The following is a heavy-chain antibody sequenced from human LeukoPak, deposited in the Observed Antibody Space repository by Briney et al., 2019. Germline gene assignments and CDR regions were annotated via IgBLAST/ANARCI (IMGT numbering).Heavy chain of an antibody. D-gene: IGHD3-22*01. V-gene: IGHV3-43*02. CDR3: AKAIYYYDRSGYSVDY. J-gene: IGHJ4*02. Sequence: QTAGSLTLSCAASGFTFADYAMHWVRQAPGKGLEWVSLITGDGGSTYYTYSVKVRFTISRDNSKNSLYLQMNSLRTEDTALYYCAKAIYYYDRSGYSVDYWGQGILASAYS. CDR2: ITGDGGST. CDR1: GFTFADYA.